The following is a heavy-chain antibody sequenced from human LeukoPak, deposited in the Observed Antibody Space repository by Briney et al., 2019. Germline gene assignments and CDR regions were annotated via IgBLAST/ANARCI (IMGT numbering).Heavy chain of an antibody. D-gene: IGHD3-22*01. J-gene: IGHJ4*02. V-gene: IGHV1-2*02. CDR3: ARDVRVVVSESLDY. Sequence: ASVKVFCKASGYTFTGYYMHWERQAPGQGLEWMGWINPNSGGTNYAQKFQGRVTMTRDTSISTAYMELSRLRSDDTAVYYCARDVRVVVSESLDYWGQGTLVTVSS. CDR1: GYTFTGYY. CDR2: INPNSGGT.